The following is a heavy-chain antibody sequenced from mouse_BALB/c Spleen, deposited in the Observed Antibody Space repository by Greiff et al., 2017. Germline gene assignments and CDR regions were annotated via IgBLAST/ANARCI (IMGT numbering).Heavy chain of an antibody. Sequence: VQLQQSGPELVKPGASVKMSCKASGYTFTSYVMHWVKQKPGQGLEWIGYINPYNDGTKYNEKFKGKATLTSDKSSSTAYMELSSLTSEDSAVYYWARRTSWAWFAYWGQGTLVTVSA. CDR3: ARRTSWAWFAY. CDR2: INPYNDGT. D-gene: IGHD4-1*01. J-gene: IGHJ3*01. CDR1: GYTFTSYV. V-gene: IGHV1-14*01.